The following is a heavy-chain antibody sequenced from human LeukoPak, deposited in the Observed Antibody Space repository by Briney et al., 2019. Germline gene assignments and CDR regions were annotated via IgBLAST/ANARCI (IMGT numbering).Heavy chain of an antibody. V-gene: IGHV4-30-2*01. CDR2: IYHSEST. CDR3: ARAAILDY. J-gene: IGHJ4*02. Sequence: SETLSLTCAVSGGSISSGGYSWSWIRQPPGKGLEWIGYIYHSESTYYNPSLKSRVTISVDTSKNQFSLKLSSVTAADTAVYYCARAAILDYWGQGTLVTVSS. CDR1: GGSISSGGYS.